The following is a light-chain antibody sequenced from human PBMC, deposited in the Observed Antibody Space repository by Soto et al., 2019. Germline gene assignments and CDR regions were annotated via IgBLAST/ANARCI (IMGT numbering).Light chain of an antibody. CDR2: DAS. CDR3: QQSSDLVS. CDR1: QDINNY. V-gene: IGKV1-33*01. Sequence: DIQMTQSPSSLSASVGDRVTITCQASQDINNYVNWYQQKPGKAPKLLIFDASTLKTGVPSRFSGSGSGTDFTFSISSLHPEDIVTYYCQQSSDLVSFGQGTRLEIK. J-gene: IGKJ5*01.